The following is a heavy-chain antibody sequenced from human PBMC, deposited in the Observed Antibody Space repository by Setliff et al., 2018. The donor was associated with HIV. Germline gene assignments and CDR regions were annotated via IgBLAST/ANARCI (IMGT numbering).Heavy chain of an antibody. CDR2: IIPVFGTT. V-gene: IGHV1-69*13. D-gene: IGHD5-12*01. CDR3: ARGKTWLRFLDY. CDR1: GGTFSSYA. J-gene: IGHJ4*02. Sequence: GASVKVSCKASGGTFSSYAISWVRQAPGQGLDWMGGIIPVFGTTNYAQKFQGRVTITADESTSTAYMELSSLRSDDTAVYYCARGKTWLRFLDYWGQGTLVTVSS.